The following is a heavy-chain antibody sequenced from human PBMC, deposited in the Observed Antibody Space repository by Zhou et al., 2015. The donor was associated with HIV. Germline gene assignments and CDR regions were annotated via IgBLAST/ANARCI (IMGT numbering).Heavy chain of an antibody. V-gene: IGHV1-18*01. CDR3: TREGPQTSPKLGYCSGGSCYRKYWYFDL. CDR2: ISAYNGNT. J-gene: IGHJ2*01. Sequence: QVQLVQSGAEVKKPGASVKVSCKASGYTFTSYGISWVRQAPGQGLEWMGWISAYNGNTNYAQKLQGRVTMTTDTSTSTAYMELRSLRSDDTAVYYCTREGPQTSPKLGYCSGGSCYRKYWYFDLWGRGTLVTVSS. D-gene: IGHD2-15*01. CDR1: GYTFTSYG.